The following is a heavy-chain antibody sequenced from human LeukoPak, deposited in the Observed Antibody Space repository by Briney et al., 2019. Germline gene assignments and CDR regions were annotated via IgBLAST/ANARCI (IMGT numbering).Heavy chain of an antibody. V-gene: IGHV3-48*04. CDR1: GFTFSSYG. Sequence: GGSLRLSCAASGFTFSSYGMHWVRQAPGKGLEWVSYISSSGSTIHYADSVKGRFTISRDNAKNSLYLQMNSLRAEDTAVYYCAKDGGDYYDSSGYSADLDYWGQGTLVTVSS. J-gene: IGHJ4*02. D-gene: IGHD3-22*01. CDR3: AKDGGDYYDSSGYSADLDY. CDR2: ISSSGSTI.